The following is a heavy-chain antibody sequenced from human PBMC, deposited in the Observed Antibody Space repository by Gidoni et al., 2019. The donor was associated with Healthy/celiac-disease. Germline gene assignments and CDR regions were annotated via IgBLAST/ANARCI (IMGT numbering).Heavy chain of an antibody. CDR2: IYPGDSDT. CDR1: GYSLTSYW. Sequence: EVQLVQSGAEVKKPGESLKISCKGSGYSLTSYWIGWVRQMHGKGLEWMGIIYPGDSDTRYSPSFQGQVTISADKSISTAYLQWSSLKASDTAMYYCARGYYDSSGYLYYYYGMDVWGQGTTVTVSS. J-gene: IGHJ6*02. CDR3: ARGYYDSSGYLYYYYGMDV. V-gene: IGHV5-51*01. D-gene: IGHD3-22*01.